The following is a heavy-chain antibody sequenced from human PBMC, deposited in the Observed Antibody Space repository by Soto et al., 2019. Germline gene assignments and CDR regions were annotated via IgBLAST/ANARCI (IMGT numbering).Heavy chain of an antibody. J-gene: IGHJ4*02. Sequence: QVQLVQSGAEVKKPGASVKVSCKASGYTFTGYYMHWVRQAPGQGLEWMGWINPNSGGTNYAQKFQGRVTMTRDTSISTAYMELSRLRSDDTAVYYCARVKPYSSSCQDLDYWGQGTLVTVSS. CDR3: ARVKPYSSSCQDLDY. D-gene: IGHD6-13*01. CDR2: INPNSGGT. CDR1: GYTFTGYY. V-gene: IGHV1-2*02.